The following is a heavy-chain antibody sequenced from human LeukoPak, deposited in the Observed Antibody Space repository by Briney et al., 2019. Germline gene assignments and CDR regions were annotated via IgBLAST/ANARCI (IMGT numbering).Heavy chain of an antibody. CDR3: ARGNYDFWSGYRSGYFDY. Sequence: SETLSLTCTVPGGSISSYYWSWIRQPPGKGLEWIGYIYYSGSTNHNPSLKSRVTISVDTSKNQFSLKLSSVTAADTAVYYCARGNYDFWSGYRSGYFDYWGQGTLVTVSS. J-gene: IGHJ4*02. CDR2: IYYSGST. CDR1: GGSISSYY. V-gene: IGHV4-59*01. D-gene: IGHD3-3*01.